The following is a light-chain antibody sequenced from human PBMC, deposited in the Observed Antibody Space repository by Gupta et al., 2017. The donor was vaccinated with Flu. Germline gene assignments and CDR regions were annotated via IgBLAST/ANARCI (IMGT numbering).Light chain of an antibody. V-gene: IGLV2-14*03. CDR3: SSYTSRSTWL. CDR2: GVT. Sequence: QSALTPPASVSGSPGEAITISCPATSSDVGNYVYVAWYQQHTGKAPKLLMYGVTNRPSGVSKRFSGSKSGNTASLTISGLQAEDEADYYCSSYTSRSTWLFGGGTKLTVL. J-gene: IGLJ3*02. CDR1: SSDVGNYVY.